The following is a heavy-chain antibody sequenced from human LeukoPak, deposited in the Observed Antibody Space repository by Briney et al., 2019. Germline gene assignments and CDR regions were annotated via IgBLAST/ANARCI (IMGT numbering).Heavy chain of an antibody. CDR1: GFTFSSYA. CDR3: AKEPIGYYFDY. Sequence: SGGSLRLSCAASGFTFSSYAMHWVRQAPGKGLEYVSAISSNGGSTYYANSVKGRFTISRDNSKNTLYLQMNSLRAEDTAVYYCAKEPIGYYFDYWGQGTLVTVSS. D-gene: IGHD1-26*01. CDR2: ISSNGGST. J-gene: IGHJ4*02. V-gene: IGHV3-64*01.